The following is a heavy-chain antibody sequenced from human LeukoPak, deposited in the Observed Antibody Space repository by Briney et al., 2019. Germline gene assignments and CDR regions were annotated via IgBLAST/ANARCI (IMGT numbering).Heavy chain of an antibody. J-gene: IGHJ6*03. CDR2: INPNSGGT. CDR1: GYTFTGYY. V-gene: IGHV1-2*02. D-gene: IGHD3-3*01. Sequence: ASVKVSCKASGYTFTGYYMHWVRQAPGQGLEWMGWINPNSGGTNYAQKFQGRVTMTRDTSISTAYMELSRLRSDDTAVYYCARDHSNDFWSGSGPLYYMDVWGEGTTVTVSS. CDR3: ARDHSNDFWSGSGPLYYMDV.